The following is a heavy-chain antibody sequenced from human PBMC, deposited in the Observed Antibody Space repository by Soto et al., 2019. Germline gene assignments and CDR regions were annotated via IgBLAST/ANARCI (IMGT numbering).Heavy chain of an antibody. CDR3: ARLGLGYYYDSSGPTPGGMDV. V-gene: IGHV3-33*01. J-gene: IGHJ6*02. CDR1: GFTFSSYG. D-gene: IGHD3-22*01. Sequence: HVQLVESGGGVVQPGRSLRLSCAASGFTFSSYGMHWVRQAPGKGLEWVAVIWYDGSNKYYADSVKGRFTISRDNSKNKLQVQMNSLRAEDTAVYYCARLGLGYYYDSSGPTPGGMDVWGQGTTVTVSS. CDR2: IWYDGSNK.